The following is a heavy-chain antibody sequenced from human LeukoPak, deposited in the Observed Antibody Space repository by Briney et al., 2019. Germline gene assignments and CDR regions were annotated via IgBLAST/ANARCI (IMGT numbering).Heavy chain of an antibody. CDR2: INPSGGSA. V-gene: IGHV1-46*01. D-gene: IGHD4-23*01. J-gene: IGHJ4*02. CDR3: ARDRDNGGNSIYFDY. Sequence: ASVKVSCKASGYTFTNYFIHWVRQAPGQGLEWMGIINPSGGSANYAQKFQGRVTLTRDTSTGTVYMHLSSLRSADTAVHFCARDRDNGGNSIYFDYWGQGTLVTVSS. CDR1: GYTFTNYF.